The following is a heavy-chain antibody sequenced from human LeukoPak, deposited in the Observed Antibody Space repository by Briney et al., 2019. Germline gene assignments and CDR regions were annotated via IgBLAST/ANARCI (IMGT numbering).Heavy chain of an antibody. J-gene: IGHJ6*03. CDR1: GYTFTSYD. CDR3: ARDLSGSYYYYYMDV. V-gene: IGHV1-8*01. CDR2: MNPNSGNT. D-gene: IGHD3-10*01. Sequence: ASVKVSCKASGYTFTSYDINWVRQATGQGLEWMGWMNPNSGNTGYAQKFQGRVTMTRNTSISTAYMELSSLRSEDTAVYYCARDLSGSYYYYYMDVWGKGTTVTISS.